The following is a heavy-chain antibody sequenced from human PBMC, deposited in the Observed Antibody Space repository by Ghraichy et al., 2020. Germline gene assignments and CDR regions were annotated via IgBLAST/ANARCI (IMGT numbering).Heavy chain of an antibody. CDR1: GFTFSSYA. CDR2: ISGSGGST. Sequence: GESLNISCTGSGFTFSSYAMSWVRQAPGKGLEWVSGISGSGGSTYCADSVKGRFTISRDNSKNTLDLQMNSLRAEDTAVYYCVKRTRGGYDAFDIWGQGTMVTVSS. CDR3: VKRTRGGYDAFDI. J-gene: IGHJ3*02. D-gene: IGHD3-16*01. V-gene: IGHV3-23*01.